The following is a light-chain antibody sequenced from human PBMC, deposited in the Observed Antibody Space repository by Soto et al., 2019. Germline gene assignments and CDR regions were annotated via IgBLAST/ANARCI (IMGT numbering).Light chain of an antibody. J-gene: IGKJ2*01. Sequence: DIQMTQSPPTLSASAGDRVTITCRASQTINSWLAWYQHKPGKAPKLLIYKASSLESGVPSRFSGSGSGTEFTLTISSLQPDDFATYYCQQYNSYSYTFGQGTKVDIK. CDR1: QTINSW. CDR3: QQYNSYSYT. CDR2: KAS. V-gene: IGKV1-5*03.